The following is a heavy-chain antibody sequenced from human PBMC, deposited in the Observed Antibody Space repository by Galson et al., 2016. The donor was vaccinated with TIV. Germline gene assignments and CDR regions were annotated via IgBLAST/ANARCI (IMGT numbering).Heavy chain of an antibody. CDR1: GFTFNTNT. J-gene: IGHJ4*02. CDR3: TKTQVDIVVAPAATPGYYFDY. D-gene: IGHD2-2*02. CDR2: SSGSGDTI. Sequence: LRLSCAASGFTFNTNTMSWIRQAPGKGLEWVSTSSGSGDTIYYADSVKGRFTISRDNSKGTLYLQMSSLRVDDTAIYYCTKTQVDIVVAPAATPGYYFDYWGQGTLVTVSS. V-gene: IGHV3-23*01.